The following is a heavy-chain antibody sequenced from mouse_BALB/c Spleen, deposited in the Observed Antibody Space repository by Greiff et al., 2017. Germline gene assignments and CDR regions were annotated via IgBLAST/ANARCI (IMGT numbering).Heavy chain of an antibody. CDR1: GYTFTSYW. CDR3: ARRGDNYDGAMDY. J-gene: IGHJ4*01. CDR2: INPSNGRT. Sequence: VQLQQPGAELVKPGASVKLSCKASGYTFTSYWMHWVKQRPGQGLEWIGEINPSNGRTNYNEKFKSKATLTVDKSSSTAYMQLSSLTSEDSAVYYCARRGDNYDGAMDYWGQGTSVTVSS. D-gene: IGHD1-2*01. V-gene: IGHV1S81*02.